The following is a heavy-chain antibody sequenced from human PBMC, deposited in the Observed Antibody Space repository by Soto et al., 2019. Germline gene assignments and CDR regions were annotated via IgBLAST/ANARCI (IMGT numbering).Heavy chain of an antibody. J-gene: IGHJ5*02. CDR2: ISSSSSYI. CDR3: ARVHGDYGANWFDP. Sequence: EVQLVESGGGLVKPGGSLRLSCAASGFTFSSYSMNWVRQAPWKGLEWVSSISSSSSYIYYADSVKGRFTISRDNAKNSLYLQMNSLRAEDTAVYYCARVHGDYGANWFDPWGQGTLVTVSS. CDR1: GFTFSSYS. V-gene: IGHV3-21*01. D-gene: IGHD4-17*01.